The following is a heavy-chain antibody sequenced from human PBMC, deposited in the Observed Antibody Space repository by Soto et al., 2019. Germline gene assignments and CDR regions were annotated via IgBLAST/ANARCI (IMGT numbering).Heavy chain of an antibody. CDR1: GFSLSTSGVG. Sequence: QITLKESGPTLVKPTQTLTLTCTFSGFSLSTSGVGVGWIRQPPGKALEWLALIYWNDDKRYSPSLKSRLTITQDTSKNQVVLTMTNMDPVDTATYYCAHRWGGFGVVTNWFDPWGQGTLVTVSS. V-gene: IGHV2-5*01. CDR3: AHRWGGFGVVTNWFDP. D-gene: IGHD3-3*01. CDR2: IYWNDDK. J-gene: IGHJ5*02.